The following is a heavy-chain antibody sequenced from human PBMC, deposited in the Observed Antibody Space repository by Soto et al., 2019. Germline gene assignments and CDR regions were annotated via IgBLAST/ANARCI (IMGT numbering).Heavy chain of an antibody. J-gene: IGHJ4*02. Sequence: QTGGSLRLSCATSGFTFSRYVMHWVRQPPGKGPEWVAQISSDGRTKFYADSVKGRFTISRDNAKNTLYLQMNSLRAEDTAVFYCGRGGSDSPMAPGYWGQGTLVTVS. CDR3: GRGGSDSPMAPGY. CDR2: ISSDGRTK. CDR1: GFTFSRYV. V-gene: IGHV3-30-3*01. D-gene: IGHD5-18*01.